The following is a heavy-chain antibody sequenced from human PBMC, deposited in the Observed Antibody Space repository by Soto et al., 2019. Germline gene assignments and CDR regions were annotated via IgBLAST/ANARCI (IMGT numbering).Heavy chain of an antibody. CDR3: ARVLPSGTNYFTEY. Sequence: EVPLVESGGGLVQPGGSLRLSCAASGFTFSDHYMDWVRQAPGKGLDWVGRSRNRVQSYSTEYAESVKGRFTISRDDSQNSLYLQMNSLKTEDTAVYYCARVLPSGTNYFTEYWGQGTLVTVSS. CDR2: SRNRVQSYST. J-gene: IGHJ4*02. V-gene: IGHV3-72*01. D-gene: IGHD3-10*01. CDR1: GFTFSDHY.